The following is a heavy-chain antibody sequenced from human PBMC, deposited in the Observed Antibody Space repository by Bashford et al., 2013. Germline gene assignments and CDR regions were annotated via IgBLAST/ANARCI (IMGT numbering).Heavy chain of an antibody. Sequence: SVKVSCKASGYTFTGYYMHWVRQAPGQGLEWMGWXNPNSGGTNYAQKFQGRVTMTRDTSISTAYMELSRLRSDDTAVYYCARGAAAGTISIKWARDWFDPWGQGTLVTVSS. CDR2: XNPNSGGT. CDR1: GYTFTGYY. CDR3: ARGAAAGTISIKWARDWFDP. D-gene: IGHD6-13*01. J-gene: IGHJ5*02. V-gene: IGHV1-2*02.